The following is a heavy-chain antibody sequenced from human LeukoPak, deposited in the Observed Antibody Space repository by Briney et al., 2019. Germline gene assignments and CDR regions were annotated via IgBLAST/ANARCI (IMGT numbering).Heavy chain of an antibody. CDR1: GFTFSNYN. CDR2: ISSGSGYM. D-gene: IGHD6-19*01. Sequence: GGSLRLSCAASGFTFSNYNMNWVRQAPGKGLEWVSSISSGSGYMRYADSVKGRFTISRDNAKNSLYLQMNSLRAEDTAVYYCARDFFSPNVAVAGTDYWGQGTLVTVS. CDR3: ARDFFSPNVAVAGTDY. V-gene: IGHV3-21*01. J-gene: IGHJ4*02.